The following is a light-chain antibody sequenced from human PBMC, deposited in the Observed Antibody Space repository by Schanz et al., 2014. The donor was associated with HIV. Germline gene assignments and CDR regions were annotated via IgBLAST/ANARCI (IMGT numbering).Light chain of an antibody. V-gene: IGLV1-40*01. Sequence: QSVLTQPPSVSGAPGQKVTISCTGSSSNIGAGYDVHWYQQFPGTAPRLLISTNTDRPSGVPDRFSGSKSGTSGSLAITGLQAEDEADYYCAAWDDSLNGVLFGGGTKLTVL. CDR1: SSNIGAGYD. CDR3: AAWDDSLNGVL. CDR2: TNT. J-gene: IGLJ2*01.